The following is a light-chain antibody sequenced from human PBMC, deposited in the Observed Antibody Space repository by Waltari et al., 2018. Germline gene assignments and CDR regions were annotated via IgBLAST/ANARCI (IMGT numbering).Light chain of an antibody. CDR1: SIDVSTYKY. CDR3: SSYTSNSPFAYNYV. J-gene: IGLJ1*01. Sequence: QSALTQPASAAGSPGQSITISCTGTSIDVSTYKYVSWYQQHPGKAPKLMIYDVSKRPSGVSTRFSGSKSGNTASLTISGLQAEDEADYYCSSYTSNSPFAYNYVFGTGTKVTVL. V-gene: IGLV2-14*01. CDR2: DVS.